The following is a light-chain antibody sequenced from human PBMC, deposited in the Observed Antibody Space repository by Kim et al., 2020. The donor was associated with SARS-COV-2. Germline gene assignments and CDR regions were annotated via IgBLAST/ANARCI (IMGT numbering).Light chain of an antibody. CDR3: QQYDAYPRT. J-gene: IGKJ1*01. CDR1: QSVTTW. V-gene: IGKV1-5*03. Sequence: ESVGDRVTITCRASQSVTTWLAWYQQKPGQAPKLLIYEASSLQNGVPPRFSGSGSGTEFALTISSLQPEDFATYYCQQYDAYPRTFGQGTKVDIK. CDR2: EAS.